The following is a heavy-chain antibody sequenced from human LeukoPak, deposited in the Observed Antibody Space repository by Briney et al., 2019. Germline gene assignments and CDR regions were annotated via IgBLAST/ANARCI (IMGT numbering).Heavy chain of an antibody. D-gene: IGHD3-16*01. CDR2: IYYSGST. CDR3: ARGDYDRLEAPEYYLDY. CDR1: GGSISSYY. V-gene: IGHV4-59*01. Sequence: SETLSLTCTVAGGSISSYYWSWIRQPPGKGLEWIGYIYYSGSTNYNPSLKNRVTISVDTSKNQFSLKLSSVTAADTAVYYCARGDYDRLEAPEYYLDYWGQGTLVTVSS. J-gene: IGHJ4*02.